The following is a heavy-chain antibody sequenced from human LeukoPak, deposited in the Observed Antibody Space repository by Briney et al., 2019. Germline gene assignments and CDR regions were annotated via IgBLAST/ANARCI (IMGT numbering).Heavy chain of an antibody. Sequence: GGSLRLSCAASGFIFNSYGMHWVRQAPGKGLEWVAFIRYDGSNKYYADSVKGRFTISRDNAKNLLYLQMNSLRAEDTAVYYCARDYPYSYYMNVWGNGTTVTVSS. CDR2: IRYDGSNK. CDR3: ARDYPYSYYMNV. J-gene: IGHJ6*03. V-gene: IGHV3-30*02. D-gene: IGHD4-11*01. CDR1: GFIFNSYG.